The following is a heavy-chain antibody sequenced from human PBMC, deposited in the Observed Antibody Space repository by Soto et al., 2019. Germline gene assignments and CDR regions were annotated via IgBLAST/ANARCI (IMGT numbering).Heavy chain of an antibody. CDR2: IIPIFGTA. CDR1: GGTFSSYA. J-gene: IGHJ3*02. D-gene: IGHD3-10*01. CDR3: ARVRRLLWFGESISGAAFDI. V-gene: IGHV1-69*13. Sequence: ASVKVSCKASGGTFSSYAISWVRQAPGQGLEWMGGIIPIFGTANYAQKFQGRVTITADESTSTAYMELRSLRSDDTAVYYCARVRRLLWFGESISGAAFDIWGQGTMVTVSS.